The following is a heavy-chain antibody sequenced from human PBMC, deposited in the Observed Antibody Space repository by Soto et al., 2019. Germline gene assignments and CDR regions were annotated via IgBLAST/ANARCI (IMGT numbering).Heavy chain of an antibody. CDR3: ATDVGFRDGYTYYFDS. CDR1: GSTFSSYA. J-gene: IGHJ4*02. CDR2: IIPIFGTA. V-gene: IGHV1-69*01. Sequence: QVQLVQSGAEVKKPGSSVKVSCKASGSTFSSYAISWVRQAPGQGLEWMGGIIPIFGTANYAQKFQGRVMIYADESTSTADMELSSLRSEDKAVYYCATDVGFRDGYTYYFDSWGQGSLVTVSS. D-gene: IGHD5-12*01.